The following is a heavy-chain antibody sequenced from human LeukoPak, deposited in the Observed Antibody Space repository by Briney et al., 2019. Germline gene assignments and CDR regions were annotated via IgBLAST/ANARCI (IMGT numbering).Heavy chain of an antibody. Sequence: VASVKVSCKASGGTFSSYAISWVRQAPGQGLEWMGRIIPILGIANYAQKFRGRVTITADKSTSTAYMELSSLRSEDTAVYYCARDGRYYYGSGSYFDYWGQGTLVTVSS. J-gene: IGHJ4*02. CDR3: ARDGRYYYGSGSYFDY. V-gene: IGHV1-69*04. CDR2: IIPILGIA. D-gene: IGHD3-10*01. CDR1: GGTFSSYA.